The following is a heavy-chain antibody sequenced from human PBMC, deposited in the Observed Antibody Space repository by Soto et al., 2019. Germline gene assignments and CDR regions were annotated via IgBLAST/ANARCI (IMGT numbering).Heavy chain of an antibody. D-gene: IGHD2-2*01. V-gene: IGHV4-30-2*01. CDR2: IYHGANT. Sequence: TLSLTCSVSGGSISSGGYSWSWIRQPPGKGLEWIGYIYHGANTYYNPSLESRVSISQDRSKNQFSLKLTSVTAADTAVYYCHRSSDADYGMGVWGPGPTVTVSS. J-gene: IGHJ6*02. CDR1: GGSISSGGYS. CDR3: HRSSDADYGMGV.